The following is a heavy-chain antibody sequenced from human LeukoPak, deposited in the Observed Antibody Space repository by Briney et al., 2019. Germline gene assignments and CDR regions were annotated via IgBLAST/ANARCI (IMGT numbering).Heavy chain of an antibody. D-gene: IGHD1-7*01. CDR2: ISSRGTTI. CDR1: GFTFSNYE. Sequence: TGGSLRLSCAASGFTFSNYEVNWVRQAPGKGLEWVSYISSRGTTIYYPDSVKGRFTISRDNAKNSLYLQMNSLRAEDTAVYYCARGGLYNWNYLGAFDIWGQGTMVIVSS. J-gene: IGHJ3*02. V-gene: IGHV3-48*03. CDR3: ARGGLYNWNYLGAFDI.